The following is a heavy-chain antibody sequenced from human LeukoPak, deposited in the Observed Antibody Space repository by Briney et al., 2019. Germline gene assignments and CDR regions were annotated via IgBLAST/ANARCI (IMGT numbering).Heavy chain of an antibody. J-gene: IGHJ4*02. D-gene: IGHD6-13*01. Sequence: EASVKVSCKASGYTFTGYYMHWVRQAPGQGLEWMGWMNPNSGNTGYAQKFQGRVTITRNTSISTAYMELSSLRSEDTAVYYCAAEIAGKSDWGQGTLVTVSS. CDR2: MNPNSGNT. CDR3: AAEIAGKSD. V-gene: IGHV1-8*03. CDR1: GYTFTGYY.